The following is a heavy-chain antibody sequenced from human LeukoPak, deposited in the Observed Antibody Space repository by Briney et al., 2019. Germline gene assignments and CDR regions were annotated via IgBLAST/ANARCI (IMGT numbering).Heavy chain of an antibody. CDR3: ARDQGSSSWYRRLFDY. J-gene: IGHJ4*02. CDR1: VFPFSRYS. CDR2: ISYDGSNK. V-gene: IGHV3-30*03. D-gene: IGHD6-13*01. Sequence: GGSLRLSCTTSVFPFSRYSMNWVRQAPGKGLEWVAVISYDGSNKYYADSVKGRFTISRDNSKNTLYLQMNSLRAEDTAVYYCARDQGSSSWYRRLFDYWGQGTLVTVSS.